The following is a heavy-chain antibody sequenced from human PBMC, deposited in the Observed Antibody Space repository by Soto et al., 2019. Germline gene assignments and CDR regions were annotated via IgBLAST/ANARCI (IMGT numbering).Heavy chain of an antibody. CDR2: ISYDGRNA. Sequence: QVRLVESGGGVVQPGRSLRLSCAASGFTFTSFGMHWVRQAPGKGLEWVSVISYDGRNAYYADSVKGRFTISRDNSKNTVHLQMNSLRAEDTAVYYCAKASGDYFADLEDYWGQGTLVTVSS. J-gene: IGHJ4*02. CDR3: AKASGDYFADLEDY. V-gene: IGHV3-30*18. D-gene: IGHD4-17*01. CDR1: GFTFTSFG.